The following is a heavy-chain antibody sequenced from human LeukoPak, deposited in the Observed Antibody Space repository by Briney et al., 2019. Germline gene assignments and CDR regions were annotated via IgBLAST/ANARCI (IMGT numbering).Heavy chain of an antibody. D-gene: IGHD3-10*01. CDR2: IGTAGDT. Sequence: LGESLRLSCAASGFTFSSYDMHWVRQGTGKGLEWVSAIGTAGDTYYPGSVKGRFTTSRENAKNSLYLQMNSLRVGDTAVYYCARGRGWGTFDIWGQGTMVTVSS. V-gene: IGHV3-13*04. CDR1: GFTFSSYD. CDR3: ARGRGWGTFDI. J-gene: IGHJ3*02.